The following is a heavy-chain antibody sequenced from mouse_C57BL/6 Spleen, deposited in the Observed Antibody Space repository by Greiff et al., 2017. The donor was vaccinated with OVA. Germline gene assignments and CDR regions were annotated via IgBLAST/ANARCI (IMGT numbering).Heavy chain of an antibody. CDR2: INPSNGGT. J-gene: IGHJ2*01. V-gene: IGHV1-53*01. Sequence: QVQLKESGTELVKPGASVKLSCKASGYTFTSYWMHWVKQRPGQGLEWIGNINPSNGGTNYNEKFKSKATLTVDKSSSTAYMQLSSLTSEDSAVYYCARDDYYCGPSDYWGQGTTLTVSS. CDR1: GYTFTSYW. CDR3: ARDDYYCGPSDY. D-gene: IGHD1-1*01.